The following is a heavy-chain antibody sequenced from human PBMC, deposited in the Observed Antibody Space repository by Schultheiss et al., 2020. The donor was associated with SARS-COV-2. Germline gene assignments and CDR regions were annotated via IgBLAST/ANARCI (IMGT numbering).Heavy chain of an antibody. CDR2: ISSSSNYI. J-gene: IGHJ4*02. Sequence: GGSLRLSCAASGFTFSYYYMTWIRQAPGKGLEWVSSISSSSNYIYFEDSVKGRFTISRDNAKNSLSLQMNSLRAEDTAVYYCVREGSSSYYFDFWGQGTLVTVSS. CDR1: GFTFSYYY. D-gene: IGHD6-6*01. CDR3: VREGSSSYYFDF. V-gene: IGHV3-21*01.